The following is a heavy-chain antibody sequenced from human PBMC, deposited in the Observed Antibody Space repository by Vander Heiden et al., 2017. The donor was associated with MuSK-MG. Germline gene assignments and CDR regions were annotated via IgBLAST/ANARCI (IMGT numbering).Heavy chain of an antibody. J-gene: IGHJ5*02. D-gene: IGHD3-10*01. CDR2: INDSGGDT. CDR1: GFTFSSYV. Sequence: EVQLLESGGGLVQPGGSLRLYCAASGFTFSSYVMSWVRQAPGKGLEWVSTINDSGGDTYYADSVKGRFTISRDNSKNTLYLQMNGLRAEDTAVYYCAKTYDSGSYNWFDPWGQGTLVTVSS. CDR3: AKTYDSGSYNWFDP. V-gene: IGHV3-23*01.